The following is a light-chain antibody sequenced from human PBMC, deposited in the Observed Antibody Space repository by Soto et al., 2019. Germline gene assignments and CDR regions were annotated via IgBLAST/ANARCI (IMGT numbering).Light chain of an antibody. J-gene: IGKJ2*01. V-gene: IGKV3-20*01. Sequence: EIVLTKSPGTLSLSPGERATLSCRASQSVSSSYLAWYQQKPGQAPRLLIYGASSRATGIPDRFSGSGSGTEFTLTINRLEPEDFAVYYCQQYGNSPVTFGQGTKLEIK. CDR3: QQYGNSPVT. CDR2: GAS. CDR1: QSVSSSY.